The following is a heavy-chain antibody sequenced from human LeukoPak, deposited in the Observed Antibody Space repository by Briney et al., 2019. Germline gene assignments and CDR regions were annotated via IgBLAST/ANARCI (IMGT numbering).Heavy chain of an antibody. CDR1: GGSISSSSYY. D-gene: IGHD6-19*01. Sequence: SETLSLTCTVSGGSISSSSYYWGWIRQPPGKGLEWIGSIYYSGSTYYNPFLKSRVTISVDTSKNQFSLKLSSVTAADTAVYYCARLSRNPGYSSGWPYFDYWGQGTLVTVSS. CDR3: ARLSRNPGYSSGWPYFDY. V-gene: IGHV4-39*01. J-gene: IGHJ4*02. CDR2: IYYSGST.